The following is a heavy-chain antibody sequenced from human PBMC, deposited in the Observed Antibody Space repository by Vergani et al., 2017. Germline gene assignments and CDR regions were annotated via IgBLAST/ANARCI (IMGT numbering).Heavy chain of an antibody. D-gene: IGHD3-22*01. CDR2: IIPIFGTA. CDR3: AREGDSSGYNWFDP. J-gene: IGHJ5*02. V-gene: IGHV1-69*13. CDR1: GYTLTELS. Sequence: QVQLVQSGAEVKKPGASVKVSCKVSGYTLTELSMHWVRQAPGQGLEWMGGIIPIFGTANYAQKFQGRVTITADKSTSTAYMELSSLRSEDTAVYYCAREGDSSGYNWFDPWGQGTLVTVSS.